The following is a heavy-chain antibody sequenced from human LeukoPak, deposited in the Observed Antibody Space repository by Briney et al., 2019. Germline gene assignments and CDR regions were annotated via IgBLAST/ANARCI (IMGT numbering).Heavy chain of an antibody. V-gene: IGHV3-53*01. D-gene: IGHD5-12*01. CDR3: ARRGSGYWFQGAFDI. J-gene: IGHJ3*02. CDR1: GFTVSSNY. Sequence: GGSLRLSCAASGFTVSSNYMSWVRQAPGKGLEWVSVIYSGGSTYYADSVKGRFTISRDNSKNTLYLQMNSLRAEDTAVYYCARRGSGYWFQGAFDIWGQGTMVTVSS. CDR2: IYSGGST.